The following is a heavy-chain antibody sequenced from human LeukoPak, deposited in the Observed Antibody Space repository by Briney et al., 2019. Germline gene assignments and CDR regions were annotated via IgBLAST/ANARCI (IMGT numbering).Heavy chain of an antibody. CDR1: GFIFSSYA. CDR2: ITGSGVGT. D-gene: IGHD1-26*01. Sequence: PGGSLRLSCAASGFIFSSYAMTWVRQAPGKGPEWVSAITGSGVGTYYADSVKGRFTISRDNSKNTLYLQMNSLRAEDTAVYYCAKGVGATTFAELDYWGQGTLVTVSS. J-gene: IGHJ4*02. CDR3: AKGVGATTFAELDY. V-gene: IGHV3-23*01.